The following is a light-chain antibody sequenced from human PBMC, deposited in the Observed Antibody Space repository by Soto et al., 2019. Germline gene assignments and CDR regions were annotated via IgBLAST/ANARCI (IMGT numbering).Light chain of an antibody. CDR1: QTISRN. CDR3: QQSYDTPRT. J-gene: IGKJ4*01. CDR2: AAS. V-gene: IGKV1-39*01. Sequence: DIQMTQSPVSLSASVGDRVTITCRASQTISRNLNWYQQKPGKAPKLLIFAASSLQSGVPLRFSGSGSGTDFTLTISSLQPEDFATYYCQQSYDTPRTFGGGTKVDIK.